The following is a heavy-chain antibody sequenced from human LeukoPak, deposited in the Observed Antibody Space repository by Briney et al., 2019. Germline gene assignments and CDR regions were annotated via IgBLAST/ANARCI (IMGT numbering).Heavy chain of an antibody. V-gene: IGHV1-8*01. CDR1: GFTFTSHD. J-gene: IGHJ5*02. CDR2: MNPNSGNT. D-gene: IGHD2-15*01. CDR3: AREVGNYCSGGSCYSNNWFDP. Sequence: ASVKVSCKASGFTFTSHDYNWVRQATGQGLEWMGWMNPNSGNTGYAQKFQGRVTMTRDTSTSTVYMELSSLRSEDTAVYYCAREVGNYCSGGSCYSNNWFDPWGQGTLVTVSS.